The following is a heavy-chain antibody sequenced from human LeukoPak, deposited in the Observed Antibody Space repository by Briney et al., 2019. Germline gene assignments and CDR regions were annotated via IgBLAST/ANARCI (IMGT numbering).Heavy chain of an antibody. Sequence: ASVKVSCKASGGTFSSYAISWVRQAPGQGLEWMGGIIPIFGTANYAQKFQGRVTITTDESTSTAFMELSSLRSEDTAVYYCARDGGYDGDEPREMDYWGQGTLVTVPS. J-gene: IGHJ4*02. D-gene: IGHD5-12*01. CDR3: ARDGGYDGDEPREMDY. CDR2: IIPIFGTA. CDR1: GGTFSSYA. V-gene: IGHV1-69*05.